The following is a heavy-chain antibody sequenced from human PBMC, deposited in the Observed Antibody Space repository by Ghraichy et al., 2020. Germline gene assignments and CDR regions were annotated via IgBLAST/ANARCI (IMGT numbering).Heavy chain of an antibody. Sequence: SVKVSCKTAGAPFSSNGINWVLQAPGQGLEWMGGIIPVLGTANYAQKFQGRVTITADESTSTVYMEVNSLRFEDTAVYYCARDPSIGNTGVGDYWGQGTLVTVSS. D-gene: IGHD1-1*01. CDR1: GAPFSSNG. J-gene: IGHJ4*02. CDR2: IIPVLGTA. CDR3: ARDPSIGNTGVGDY. V-gene: IGHV1-69*13.